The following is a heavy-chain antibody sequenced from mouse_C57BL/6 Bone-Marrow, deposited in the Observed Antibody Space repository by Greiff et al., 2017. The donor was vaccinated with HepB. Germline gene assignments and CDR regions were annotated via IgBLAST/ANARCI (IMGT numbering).Heavy chain of an antibody. CDR2: ISNGGGST. Sequence: DVHLVESGGGLVQPGGSLKLSCAASGFTFSDYYMYWVRQTPEKRLEWVAYISNGGGSTYYPDTVKGRFTISRDNAKNTLYLQMSRLKSEDTAMYYCARLPDDSGYAVAYWGQGTLVTVSA. CDR1: GFTFSDYY. V-gene: IGHV5-12*01. CDR3: ARLPDDSGYAVAY. J-gene: IGHJ3*01. D-gene: IGHD3-2*02.